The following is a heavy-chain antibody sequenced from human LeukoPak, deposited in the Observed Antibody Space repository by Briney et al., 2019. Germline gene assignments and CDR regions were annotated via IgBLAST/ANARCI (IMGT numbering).Heavy chain of an antibody. CDR2: INPNTGAT. Sequence: ASVKVSCKASGYTFTSYYMYWVRQAPGQGLEWMGRINPNTGATNYEQKFQGRVSVTRDTSISTAYMELTRLTSDDTAVYFCVRGGESSSWSYFDYWGQGTLVTVSS. CDR1: GYTFTSYY. V-gene: IGHV1-2*06. J-gene: IGHJ4*02. D-gene: IGHD6-13*01. CDR3: VRGGESSSWSYFDY.